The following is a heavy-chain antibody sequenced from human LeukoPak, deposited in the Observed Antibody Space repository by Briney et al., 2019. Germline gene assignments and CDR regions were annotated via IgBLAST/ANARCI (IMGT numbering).Heavy chain of an antibody. CDR2: IKEDGSEK. V-gene: IGHV3-7*03. CDR1: GFTFSGYW. J-gene: IGHJ1*01. Sequence: PGGSLRLSCAASGFTFSGYWMSWVRQAPGKGLEWVATIKEDGSEKYYVDSVKGRFTISRDNAKDSLYLQLNSLRAEDTALYYCAKDPYYYDATGYYYEYFHHWGQGTLVTVSS. CDR3: AKDPYYYDATGYYYEYFHH. D-gene: IGHD3-22*01.